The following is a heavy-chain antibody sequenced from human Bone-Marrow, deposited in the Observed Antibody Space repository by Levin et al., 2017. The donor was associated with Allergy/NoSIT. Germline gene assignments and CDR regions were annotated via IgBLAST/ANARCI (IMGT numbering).Heavy chain of an antibody. CDR1: GFTFTSSA. J-gene: IGHJ6*02. Sequence: SVKVSCKASGFTFTSSAVQWVRQARGQRLEWIGWIVVGSGNTNYAQKFQERVTITRDMSTSTAYMELSSLRSEDTAVYYCAASIRIVGAQHYYYYGMDVWGQGTTVTVSS. CDR3: AASIRIVGAQHYYYYGMDV. V-gene: IGHV1-58*01. D-gene: IGHD1-26*01. CDR2: IVVGSGNT.